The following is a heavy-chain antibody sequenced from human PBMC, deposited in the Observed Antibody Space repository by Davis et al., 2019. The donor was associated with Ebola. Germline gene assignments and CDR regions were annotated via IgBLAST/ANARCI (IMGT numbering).Heavy chain of an antibody. CDR3: ARHGVAVAGTFLVWFDP. V-gene: IGHV4-39*01. J-gene: IGHJ5*02. Sequence: SETLSLTCAVSGGSISSGGYYWGWIRQPPGKGLEWIGSIYYSGSTYYNPSLKSRVTISVDKSKNQFSLKLSSVTAADTAVYYCARHGVAVAGTFLVWFDPWGQGTLVTVSS. D-gene: IGHD6-19*01. CDR1: GGSISSGGYY. CDR2: IYYSGST.